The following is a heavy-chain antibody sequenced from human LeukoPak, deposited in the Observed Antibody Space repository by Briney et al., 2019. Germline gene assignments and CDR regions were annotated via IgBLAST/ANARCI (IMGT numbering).Heavy chain of an antibody. CDR3: AREKGHGAIDY. V-gene: IGHV3-20*01. Sequence: GGSLRLSCAASGFTFDDYGMSWVRQAPGKGLEWVSGINWNGGSTGYADSVKGRFTISRDNAKNSLYLQMNSLRAEETALYHCAREKGHGAIDYWGQGTLVTVSS. J-gene: IGHJ4*02. CDR1: GFTFDDYG. CDR2: INWNGGST. D-gene: IGHD4-17*01.